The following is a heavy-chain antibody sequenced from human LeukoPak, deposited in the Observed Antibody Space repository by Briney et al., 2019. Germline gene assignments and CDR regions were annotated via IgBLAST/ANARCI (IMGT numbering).Heavy chain of an antibody. V-gene: IGHV3-33*01. J-gene: IGHJ4*02. CDR3: ARALYDGFAHD. Sequence: GGSLRLSCTVSGFMFSTYGMHWGRQAPGKGREGVADIWYDGRNKYHADCVKGRFTISRENRKNILYLQMNSLRVEDTAFYYCARALYDGFAHDWGQGTLVTVSS. D-gene: IGHD5/OR15-5a*01. CDR1: GFMFSTYG. CDR2: IWYDGRNK.